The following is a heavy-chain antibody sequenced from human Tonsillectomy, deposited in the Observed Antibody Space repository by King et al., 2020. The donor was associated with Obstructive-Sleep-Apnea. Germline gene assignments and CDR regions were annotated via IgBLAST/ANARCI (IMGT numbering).Heavy chain of an antibody. CDR2: IRYDGSIK. D-gene: IGHD6-13*01. J-gene: IGHJ4*02. V-gene: IGHV3-30*02. CDR3: AKATAAAGTFADY. Sequence: VQLVESGGGVVQPGGSLRLSCAASGFSFSSYGMHWVRQAPGKGLEWVAFIRYDGSIKYYADSVKGRFTISRDTSKKTLYLQMNSLRAEDTAVFYCAKATAAAGTFADYWGQGTLVTVSS. CDR1: GFSFSSYG.